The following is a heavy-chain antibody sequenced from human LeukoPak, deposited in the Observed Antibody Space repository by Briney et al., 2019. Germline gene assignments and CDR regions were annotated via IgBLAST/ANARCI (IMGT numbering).Heavy chain of an antibody. CDR1: GYSISSGYY. CDR3: ALGWYYYMDV. J-gene: IGHJ6*03. V-gene: IGHV4-38-2*01. D-gene: IGHD2-21*01. CDR2: IYHSGST. Sequence: SETLSLTCAVSGYSISSGYYWGWIRQPPGKGLEWIGSIYHSGSTYYNPSLKSRVTISVDTSKNQFSLKLSSVTAADTAVYYCALGWYYYMDVRGKGTTVTVSS.